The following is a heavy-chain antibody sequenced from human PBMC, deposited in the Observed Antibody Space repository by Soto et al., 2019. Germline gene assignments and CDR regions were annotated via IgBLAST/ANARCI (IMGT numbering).Heavy chain of an antibody. Sequence: GGSLRLSCVASGFTSDSYAMNWVRQAPGKGLEWVSGISDSGGSTYYADSVKGRFTISRDNSKDTLYLQMNSLRAEDTAVYYCAKYTGGYCSGGSCSYPVDYWGQGTLVTVSS. D-gene: IGHD2-15*01. V-gene: IGHV3-23*01. CDR3: AKYTGGYCSGGSCSYPVDY. J-gene: IGHJ4*02. CDR2: ISDSGGST. CDR1: GFTSDSYA.